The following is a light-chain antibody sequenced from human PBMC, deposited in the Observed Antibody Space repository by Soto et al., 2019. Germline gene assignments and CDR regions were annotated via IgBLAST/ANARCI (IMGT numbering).Light chain of an antibody. CDR1: QSVSSK. CDR3: QHYNSYSEA. V-gene: IGKV3-15*01. J-gene: IGKJ1*01. Sequence: EVMLTQSPATLSVSAGERATLSCRASQSVSSKLVWYQQKPGQAPRFLIYGASTRATGIPARFRGSGSGTEFTLTISSLQPDDFATYYCQHYNSYSEAFGQGTKVDIK. CDR2: GAS.